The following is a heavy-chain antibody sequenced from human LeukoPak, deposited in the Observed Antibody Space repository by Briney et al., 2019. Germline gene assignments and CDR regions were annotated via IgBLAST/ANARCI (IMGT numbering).Heavy chain of an antibody. CDR2: INPKSGGT. V-gene: IGHV1-2*02. CDR3: ARDLSTSSTWELDY. Sequence: GASVNVSCKATGYTFADYLIHWVRQAPGQGVEYMGWINPKSGGTEYAQKFLGRVTMTRDTSTSTASMELSRLRSDDTAVYLCARDLSTSSTWELDYWGQGTLVTVSS. D-gene: IGHD2/OR15-2a*01. J-gene: IGHJ4*02. CDR1: GYTFADYL.